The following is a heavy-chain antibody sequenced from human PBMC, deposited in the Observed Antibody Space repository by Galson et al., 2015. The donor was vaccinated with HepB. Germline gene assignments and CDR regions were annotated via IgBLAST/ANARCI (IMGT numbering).Heavy chain of an antibody. CDR3: AKDPYLYSALAFTMAGFDY. Sequence: SLRLSCAASGFTFNNSGMHWVRQAPGKGLEWVAVISNDGSNKPYAESVTGRFTITRDNSKNTLYLPMNSLRPEDTALYYCAKDPYLYSALAFTMAGFDYWGQGTLVTVSS. D-gene: IGHD3-10*01. CDR1: GFTFNNSG. J-gene: IGHJ4*02. V-gene: IGHV3-30*18. CDR2: ISNDGSNK.